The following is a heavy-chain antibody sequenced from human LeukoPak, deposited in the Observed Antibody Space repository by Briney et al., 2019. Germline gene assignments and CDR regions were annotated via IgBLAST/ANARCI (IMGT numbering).Heavy chain of an antibody. CDR1: GFTFTNNF. J-gene: IGHJ4*02. CDR2: IKQDGSET. D-gene: IGHD6-13*01. Sequence: GGSLRLSCAASGFTFTNNFMSWVRQVPGKGLEWVANIKQDGSETTYADSVRGRFTIFRDNAKNTLYLQMNSLRVEDTAVYYCAKVPSSSWYNYWGQGTLVTVSS. CDR3: AKVPSSSWYNY. V-gene: IGHV3-7*01.